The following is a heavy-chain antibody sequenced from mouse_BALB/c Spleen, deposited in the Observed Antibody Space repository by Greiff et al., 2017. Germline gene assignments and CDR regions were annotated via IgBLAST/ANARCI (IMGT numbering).Heavy chain of an antibody. V-gene: IGHV5-6-5*01. CDR3: ARVAGSPYFDY. CDR1: GFTFSSYA. Sequence: VQLKESGGGLVKPGGSLKLSCAASGFTFSSYAMSWVRQTPEKRLEWVASISSGGSTYYPDSVKGRFTISRDNARNILYLQMSSLRSEDTAMYYCARVAGSPYFDYWGQGTTLTVSS. D-gene: IGHD6-2*01. J-gene: IGHJ2*01. CDR2: ISSGGST.